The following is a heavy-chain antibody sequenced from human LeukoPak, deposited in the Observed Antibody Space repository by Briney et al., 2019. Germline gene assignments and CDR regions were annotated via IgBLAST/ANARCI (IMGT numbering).Heavy chain of an antibody. CDR3: ARRGGRDGYNEGFDY. CDR2: IYPGDSDT. CDR1: GYSFTNYW. J-gene: IGHJ4*02. Sequence: GESLKISCKGSGYSFTNYWLGWVRQMPGQGLEWMGIIYPGDSDTTYSPSFQGQVTISADKSISTAYLQWSSLKASDTAMYYCARRGGRDGYNEGFDYWGQGTLVTVSS. V-gene: IGHV5-51*01. D-gene: IGHD5-24*01.